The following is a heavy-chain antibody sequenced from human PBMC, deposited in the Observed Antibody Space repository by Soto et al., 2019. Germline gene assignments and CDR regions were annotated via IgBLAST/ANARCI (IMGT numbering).Heavy chain of an antibody. D-gene: IGHD2-15*01. J-gene: IGHJ6*02. V-gene: IGHV4-30-4*01. CDR3: ARGGALLFGGNPDYYDDLAV. CDR2: IYYSGST. CDR1: GGSISSGDYY. Sequence: SETLSLTCTVSGGSISSGDYYWSWIRQPPGKGLEWIGYIYYSGSTYYNPSLKSRVTISVDTSKNQFSLRLSSVTAADTAVYYCARGGALLFGGNPDYYDDLAVWGQGTTVTVS.